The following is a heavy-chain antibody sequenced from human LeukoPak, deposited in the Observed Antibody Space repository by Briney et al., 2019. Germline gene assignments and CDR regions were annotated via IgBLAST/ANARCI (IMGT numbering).Heavy chain of an antibody. CDR2: IYHSGST. Sequence: SQTLSLTCTVSGGSISSGSYYWGWIRQPPGKGLEWIGSIYHSGSTYYNPSLKSRVTISVDTSKSQFSLKLSSVTAADTAVYYCARGVVAGKARFFDYWGQGTLVTVSS. CDR3: ARGVVAGKARFFDY. D-gene: IGHD6-19*01. V-gene: IGHV4-39*07. CDR1: GGSISSGSYY. J-gene: IGHJ4*02.